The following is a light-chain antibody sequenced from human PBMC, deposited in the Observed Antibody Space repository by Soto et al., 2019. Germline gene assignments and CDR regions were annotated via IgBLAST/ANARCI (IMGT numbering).Light chain of an antibody. CDR3: QQYGSSPRT. CDR1: QTVSSSS. CDR2: GAS. V-gene: IGKV3-20*01. Sequence: IVLTQSPGTLSLSQGERAPLSCRASQTVSSSSLAWYQQKPGQAPRLLIFGASTRAAGFPDRFSGSGSGTDFTLTISRLEPEDFAVYYCQQYGSSPRTFGQGTKVDIK. J-gene: IGKJ1*01.